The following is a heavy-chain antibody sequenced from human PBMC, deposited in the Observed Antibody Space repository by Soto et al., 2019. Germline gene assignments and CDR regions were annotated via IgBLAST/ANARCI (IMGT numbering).Heavy chain of an antibody. CDR1: GGTFSSYT. V-gene: IGHV1-69*04. CDR2: IIPILGIA. J-gene: IGHJ4*02. Sequence: EASVKVSCKASGGTFSSYTISWVRQAPGRGLEWMGRIIPILGIANYAQRFQGRVTITADKSTSTAYMELSSLRSEDTAVYYCARDLPMKDSGYYFDYWGQGTLVTVSS. D-gene: IGHD5-12*01. CDR3: ARDLPMKDSGYYFDY.